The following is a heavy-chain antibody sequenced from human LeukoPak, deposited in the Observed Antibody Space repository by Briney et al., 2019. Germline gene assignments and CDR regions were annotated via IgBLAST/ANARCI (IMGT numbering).Heavy chain of an antibody. CDR3: ARVSGSSGWFALTYYGMDV. CDR2: ISSSSSYI. J-gene: IGHJ6*02. CDR1: GFTFGKYW. Sequence: GGSLRLSCVASGFTFGKYWMSWVRQAPGKGLEWVSSISSSSSYIYYADSVKGRFTISRDNAKNSLYLQMNSLRAEDTAVYYCARVSGSSGWFALTYYGMDVWGQGTTVTVSS. D-gene: IGHD6-19*01. V-gene: IGHV3-21*01.